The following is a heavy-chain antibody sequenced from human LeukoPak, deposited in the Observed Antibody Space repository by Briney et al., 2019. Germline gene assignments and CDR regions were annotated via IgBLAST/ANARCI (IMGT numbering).Heavy chain of an antibody. CDR2: AYYSGSI. CDR1: GDSVGRDY. V-gene: IGHV4-59*08. Sequence: SETLSLTCTVSGDSVGRDYWSWIRQPPGKGLEWIGYAYYSGSITYSPSLKSRVTISLDTSKNQFFLELTSVTAADTAVYYCARHGKTWFGEYPRPYKWFDLWGQGTLVTVPS. CDR3: ARHGKTWFGEYPRPYKWFDL. J-gene: IGHJ5*02. D-gene: IGHD3-10*01.